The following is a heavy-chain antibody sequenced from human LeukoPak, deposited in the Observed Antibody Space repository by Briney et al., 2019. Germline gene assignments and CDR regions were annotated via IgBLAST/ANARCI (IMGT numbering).Heavy chain of an antibody. D-gene: IGHD3-3*01. V-gene: IGHV3-30*02. J-gene: IGHJ5*02. CDR2: IRYDGSNK. Sequence: EPGESLRLSCAASGFTFSSYGMHWVRQAPGKGLEWVAFIRYDGSNKYYADSVKGRFTTSRDNSKNTLYLQMNSLRAEDTAVYYCAKGVRFLEWLPFDPWGQGTLVTVSS. CDR1: GFTFSSYG. CDR3: AKGVRFLEWLPFDP.